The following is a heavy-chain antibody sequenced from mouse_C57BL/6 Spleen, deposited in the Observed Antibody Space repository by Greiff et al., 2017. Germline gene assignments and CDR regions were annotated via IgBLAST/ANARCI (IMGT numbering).Heavy chain of an antibody. Sequence: VQLQQSGAELVRPGASVTLSCKASGYTFTDYEMHWVKQTPVHGLEWIGAIDPETGGTAYNQKFKGKAILTADKSSSTAYMELRSLTSADSAVYYCTRGYDGPYAMDYWGQGTSVTVSS. CDR2: IDPETGGT. CDR3: TRGYDGPYAMDY. J-gene: IGHJ4*01. V-gene: IGHV1-15*01. D-gene: IGHD2-3*01. CDR1: GYTFTDYE.